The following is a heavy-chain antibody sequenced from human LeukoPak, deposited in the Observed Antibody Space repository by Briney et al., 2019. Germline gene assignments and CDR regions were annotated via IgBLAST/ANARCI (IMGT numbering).Heavy chain of an antibody. CDR3: AKDTSGWSLT. CDR2: ISDTGGAI. V-gene: IGHV3-48*03. D-gene: IGHD6-19*01. J-gene: IGHJ5*02. Sequence: GGSLRLSCAASGFAFSGYEMYWVRQAPGKGREWISYISDTGGAIHYADSVKGRFTIYRDNAKNSLYLQMNSLRAEDRAVYYCAKDTSGWSLTWGQGTLVTVSS. CDR1: GFAFSGYE.